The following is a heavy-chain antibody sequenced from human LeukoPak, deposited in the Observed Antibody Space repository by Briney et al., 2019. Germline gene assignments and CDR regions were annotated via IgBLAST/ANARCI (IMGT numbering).Heavy chain of an antibody. CDR2: IYYSGST. CDR1: GGSISSYY. Sequence: SETLSLTCTVSGGSISSYYWSWIRQPPGKGPEWIGYIYYSGSTNYNPSLKSRVTISVDTSKNQFSLKLSSVTAADTAVYYCAVDSVRGVLGFDPWGQGTLVTVSS. D-gene: IGHD3-10*01. J-gene: IGHJ5*02. V-gene: IGHV4-59*08. CDR3: AVDSVRGVLGFDP.